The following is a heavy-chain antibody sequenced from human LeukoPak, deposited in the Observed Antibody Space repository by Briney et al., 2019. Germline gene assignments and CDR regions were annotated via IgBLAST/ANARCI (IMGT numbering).Heavy chain of an antibody. D-gene: IGHD3-9*01. CDR2: ISSSSSYI. CDR3: ARGRYFDWLSPDGFDI. V-gene: IGHV3-21*01. J-gene: IGHJ3*02. Sequence: PGGSLRLSCTASGFTFSTYSLNWVRQAPGKGLEWVSSISSSSSYIYYADSVKGRFTISRDNAKTSLYLQMNSLRAEDTAVYFCARGRYFDWLSPDGFDIWGQGTMVTVSS. CDR1: GFTFSTYS.